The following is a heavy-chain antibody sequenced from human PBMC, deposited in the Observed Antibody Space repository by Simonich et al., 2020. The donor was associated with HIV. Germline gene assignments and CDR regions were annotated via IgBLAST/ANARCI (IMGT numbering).Heavy chain of an antibody. CDR2: INHSGST. V-gene: IGHV4-34*01. J-gene: IGHJ4*02. D-gene: IGHD5-12*01. CDR1: GGSFNGYY. Sequence: QVHLQQWGAGLLKPSETLSLTCAVYGGSFNGYYWTWIRQPPGKGLGWIGEINHSGSTDYNPALKSRVTISGDTSKNQFSLKLSSVTAADTAVFYCARRSGYDLDYWGQGTLVTVSS. CDR3: ARRSGYDLDY.